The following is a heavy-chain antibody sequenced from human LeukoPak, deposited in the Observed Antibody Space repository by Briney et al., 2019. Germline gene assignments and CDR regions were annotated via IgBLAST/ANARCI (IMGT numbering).Heavy chain of an antibody. J-gene: IGHJ5*02. CDR3: VRLAYRGGDCYGKWFDP. V-gene: IGHV4-4*09. D-gene: IGHD2-21*02. Sequence: SETLSLTCTVSGGSISSYYWSWIRQPPGKGLEWIGYIYTSGSTNYNPSLKSRVNISVDTSKNQFSLKLSSVPAADTAVYYCVRLAYRGGDCYGKWFDPWGQGTLVTVSS. CDR2: IYTSGST. CDR1: GGSISSYY.